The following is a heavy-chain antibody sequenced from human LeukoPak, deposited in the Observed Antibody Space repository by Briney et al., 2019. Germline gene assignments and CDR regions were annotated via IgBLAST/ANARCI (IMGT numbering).Heavy chain of an antibody. D-gene: IGHD3-3*01. Sequence: PGGSLRLSCAASGFISSNYWMSWVRQAPGKGLEWVANIKPDGSEKFYLDSVKGRFTISRDNAKNSLYLQMNSLRAEDTALYYCARGDFWDGLYTDAFDVWGQGTMVTVSS. V-gene: IGHV3-7*04. CDR3: ARGDFWDGLYTDAFDV. J-gene: IGHJ3*01. CDR1: GFISSNYW. CDR2: IKPDGSEK.